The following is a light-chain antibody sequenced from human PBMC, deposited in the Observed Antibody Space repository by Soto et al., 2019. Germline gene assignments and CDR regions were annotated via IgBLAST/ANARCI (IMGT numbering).Light chain of an antibody. J-gene: IGKJ1*01. V-gene: IGKV2-28*01. CDR3: MQALQTSWS. CDR2: LGS. CDR1: QSLLHSNGYNY. Sequence: DIVMTQSLLSLPVTPGEPASISCRSSQSLLHSNGYNYLDWYLQKPGQSPQLLIYLGSNRASGVPHRFSGSGSGTDFTLKISRVEAEDVGIYYCMQALQTSWSFGQGTKVEI.